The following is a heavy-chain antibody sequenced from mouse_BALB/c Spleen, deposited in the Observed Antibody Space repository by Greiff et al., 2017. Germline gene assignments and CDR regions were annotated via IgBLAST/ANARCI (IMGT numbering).Heavy chain of an antibody. V-gene: IGHV2-9*02. CDR1: GFSLTSYG. Sequence: VQGVESGPGLVAPSQSLSITCTVSGFSLTSYGVHWVRQPPGKGLEWLGVIWAGGSTNYNSALMSRLSISKDNSKSQVFLKMNSLQTDDTAMYYCARGEYGNIFDYWGQGTTLTVSS. CDR2: IWAGGST. D-gene: IGHD2-10*02. CDR3: ARGEYGNIFDY. J-gene: IGHJ2*01.